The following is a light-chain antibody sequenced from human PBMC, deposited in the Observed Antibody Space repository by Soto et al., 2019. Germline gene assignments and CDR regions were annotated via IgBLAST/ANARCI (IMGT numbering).Light chain of an antibody. J-gene: IGKJ1*01. CDR3: QQYYNPPWT. Sequence: DTVMSQSPASLAVSLGGRATINCKSSQRLLYRSNNKNYLAWYQHKAGQPPKLLIYWASTRDSGVPDRFSGSESGTDFTLTINNVQAEDVAVYYCQQYYNPPWTFGQGTKVEI. CDR2: WAS. CDR1: QRLLYRSNNKNY. V-gene: IGKV4-1*01.